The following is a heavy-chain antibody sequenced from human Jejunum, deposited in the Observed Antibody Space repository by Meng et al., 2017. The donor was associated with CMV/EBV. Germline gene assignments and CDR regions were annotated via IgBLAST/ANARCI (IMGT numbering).Heavy chain of an antibody. V-gene: IGHV3-11*05. D-gene: IGHD4-11*01. CDR1: GFTFSDHY. CDR2: ISSRSSYT. Sequence: VPLVESGGGLVKPGGSLRISCAASGFTFSDHYMTWIRQAPGKGLEWVSYISSRSSYTNHADAVKGRFTIPRDNAKNSLYLQMDSLRVEDTAVYYCARDVPDHYSPNYWGQGTLVTVSS. CDR3: ARDVPDHYSPNY. J-gene: IGHJ4*02.